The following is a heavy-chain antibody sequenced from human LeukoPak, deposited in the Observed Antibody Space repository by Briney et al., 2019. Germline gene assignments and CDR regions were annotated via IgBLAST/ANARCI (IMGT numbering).Heavy chain of an antibody. V-gene: IGHV4-34*01. CDR1: GGSFSGYY. D-gene: IGHD3-9*01. Sequence: SETLSLTCAVYGGSFSGYYWSWIRQPPGKGLEWIGEINHSGSTNYNPSLKSRVTISVDTSKNQSSLKLSSVTAADTAVYYCARHSRYFDWLLSSSSYWYFDLWGRGTLVTVSS. CDR3: ARHSRYFDWLLSSSSYWYFDL. J-gene: IGHJ2*01. CDR2: INHSGST.